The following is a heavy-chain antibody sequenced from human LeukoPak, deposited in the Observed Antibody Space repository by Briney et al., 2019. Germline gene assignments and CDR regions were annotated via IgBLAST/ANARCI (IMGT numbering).Heavy chain of an antibody. CDR2: ISGSGGST. CDR3: AKVKEYGPQVPFDY. D-gene: IGHD2-8*01. Sequence: GGSLRLSCAASGFTFSSYAMSWVRQAPGKGLEWVSAISGSGGSTYYADSVKGRFTISRDNPKNTLYLQMNSLRAEDTAVYYCAKVKEYGPQVPFDYWGQGTLVTVSS. CDR1: GFTFSSYA. V-gene: IGHV3-23*01. J-gene: IGHJ4*02.